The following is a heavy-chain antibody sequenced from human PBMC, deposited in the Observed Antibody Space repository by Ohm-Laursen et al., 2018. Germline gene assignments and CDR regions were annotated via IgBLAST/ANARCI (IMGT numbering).Heavy chain of an antibody. CDR1: GFTFSSYA. CDR3: ARDSSPRTREGATNS. J-gene: IGHJ4*02. D-gene: IGHD1-26*01. CDR2: ISGSGGST. Sequence: SLRLSCAASGFTFSSYAMSWVRQAPGKGLEWVSAISGSGGSTYYADSVKGQFTISRDDAKNSLYLQMNSLRAEDTAIYYCARDSSPRTREGATNSWGQGTLVTVSS. V-gene: IGHV3-23*01.